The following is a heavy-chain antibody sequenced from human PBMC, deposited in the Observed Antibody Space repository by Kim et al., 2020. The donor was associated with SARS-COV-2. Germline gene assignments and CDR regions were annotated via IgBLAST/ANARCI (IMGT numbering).Heavy chain of an antibody. Sequence: GGSLRLSCAASGFSFSAYHMSWARQAPGKGLEWVSAIDSVSRTFYADSVRGRFSISRDNSKDTLLLQMNNLRDEDTAVYYCVREIVTGYGGGWGQGTL. CDR3: VREIVTGYGGG. D-gene: IGHD1-20*01. CDR2: IDSVSRT. V-gene: IGHV3-23*05. CDR1: GFSFSAYH. J-gene: IGHJ4*02.